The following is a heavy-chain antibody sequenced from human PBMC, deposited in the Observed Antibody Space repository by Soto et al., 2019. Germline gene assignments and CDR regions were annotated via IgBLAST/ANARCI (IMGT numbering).Heavy chain of an antibody. CDR1: GGTFSSYT. Sequence: QVQLVQSGAEVKKPGSSVKVSCKASGGTFSSYTISWVRQAPGQGLEWMGRIIPILGIANYAQKFQGRVTITADKSTSTAYIELSSLRSEDTAVYYCARDGYSSGWSLDYWGQGTLVTVSS. J-gene: IGHJ4*02. D-gene: IGHD6-19*01. V-gene: IGHV1-69*08. CDR2: IIPILGIA. CDR3: ARDGYSSGWSLDY.